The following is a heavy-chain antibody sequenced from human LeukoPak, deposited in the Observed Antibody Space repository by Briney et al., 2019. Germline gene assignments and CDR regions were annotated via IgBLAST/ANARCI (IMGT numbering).Heavy chain of an antibody. CDR1: GYTFTSFH. J-gene: IGHJ4*02. V-gene: IGHV1-8*01. CDR3: ARAGGFNYYDSSGIY. D-gene: IGHD3-22*01. CDR2: MNPNSGNT. Sequence: GASVKVSCKASGYTFTSFHINWVRQATGQGLEWMGWMNPNSGNTGCAQKFQGRVTMTRNTSIGTAYMELSSLRSEDTAVYYCARAGGFNYYDSSGIYWGQGTLVTVSS.